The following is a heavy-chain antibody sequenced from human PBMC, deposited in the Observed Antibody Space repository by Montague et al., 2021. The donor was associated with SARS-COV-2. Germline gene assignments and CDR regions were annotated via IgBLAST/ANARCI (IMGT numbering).Heavy chain of an antibody. V-gene: IGHV2-70*01. CDR1: GFSLSTSGMC. Sequence: PALVKPTQTPTLTCTFSGFSLSTSGMCASWIRQPPGKALEWLALIDWDDDKYYSTSLKTRLTISKDTSKNQVVLTMTNMDPVDTATYYCARIRDYDILTGSYSGFDYWGQGTLVTVSS. J-gene: IGHJ4*02. CDR2: IDWDDDK. D-gene: IGHD3-9*01. CDR3: ARIRDYDILTGSYSGFDY.